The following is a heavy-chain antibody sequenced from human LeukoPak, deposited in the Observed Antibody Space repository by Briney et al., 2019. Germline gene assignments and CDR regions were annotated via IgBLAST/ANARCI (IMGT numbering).Heavy chain of an antibody. CDR2: ISGSGGST. D-gene: IGHD1-1*01. CDR3: AIAKAGLERRDATQFDY. J-gene: IGHJ4*02. V-gene: IGHV3-23*01. Sequence: GGSLRLSGAASGFTFSSYAMSWVRQAPGKGLEWVSAISGSGGSTYYADSVKGRFTISRDNSKNTLYLQMNSLRAEDTAVYYCAIAKAGLERRDATQFDYWGQGTLVTVSS. CDR1: GFTFSSYA.